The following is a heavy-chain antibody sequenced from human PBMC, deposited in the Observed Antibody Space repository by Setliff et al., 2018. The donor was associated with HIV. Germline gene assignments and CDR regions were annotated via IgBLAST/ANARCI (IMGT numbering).Heavy chain of an antibody. J-gene: IGHJ3*02. V-gene: IGHV4-34*01. D-gene: IGHD1-26*01. Sequence: LSLTCAVYGGSFSGYYWSWIRQPPGKGLEWIGEINHSGSTNYNPSLKSRVTISVDTSNNQFSLRLNSLTATDTALYYCARASVGATGLYAFDIWGQGTVVTVS. CDR1: GGSFSGYY. CDR2: INHSGST. CDR3: ARASVGATGLYAFDI.